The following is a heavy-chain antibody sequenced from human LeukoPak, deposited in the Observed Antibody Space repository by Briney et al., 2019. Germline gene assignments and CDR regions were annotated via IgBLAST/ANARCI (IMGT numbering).Heavy chain of an antibody. Sequence: PSETLSLTCTVSGGSISSYYWSWIRQPPGKGLEWIGYIYYSGSTNYNPSLKSRVTISVDTSKNQFSLKLSSVTAADTAVYYCARLGCSSTSCYNYFDYWGQGTLVTVSS. CDR1: GGSISSYY. D-gene: IGHD2-2*02. CDR2: IYYSGST. J-gene: IGHJ4*02. V-gene: IGHV4-59*08. CDR3: ARLGCSSTSCYNYFDY.